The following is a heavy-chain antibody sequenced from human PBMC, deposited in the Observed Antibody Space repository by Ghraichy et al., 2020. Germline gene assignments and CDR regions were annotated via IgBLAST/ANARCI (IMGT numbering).Heavy chain of an antibody. CDR3: AKGAPTRTHYYYDSSGYYWVY. D-gene: IGHD3-22*01. CDR2: ISGSGGST. Sequence: GSLRLSCAASGFTFSSYAMSWVRQAPGKGLEWVSAISGSGGSTYYADSVKGRFTISRDNSKNTLYLQMNRLRAEDTAVYYCAKGAPTRTHYYYDSSGYYWVYWDQGTLVTVSS. J-gene: IGHJ4*02. CDR1: GFTFSSYA. V-gene: IGHV3-23*01.